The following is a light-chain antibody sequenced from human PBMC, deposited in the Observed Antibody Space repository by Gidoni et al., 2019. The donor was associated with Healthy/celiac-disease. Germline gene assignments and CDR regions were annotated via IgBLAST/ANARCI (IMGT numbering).Light chain of an antibody. Sequence: ESVLTQSPGTLSLSPGERATLYCRASQSVSSSYLAWYQQKPGQAPRLLIYGASSRATGIPDRFSGSGSGTDFTLTISRLEPEDFAVYYCQQYGSSVTFGPGTKVDIK. CDR2: GAS. J-gene: IGKJ3*01. V-gene: IGKV3-20*01. CDR3: QQYGSSVT. CDR1: QSVSSSY.